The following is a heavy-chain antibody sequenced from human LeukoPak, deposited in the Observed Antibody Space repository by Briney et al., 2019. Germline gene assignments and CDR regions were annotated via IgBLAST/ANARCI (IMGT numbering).Heavy chain of an antibody. J-gene: IGHJ4*02. D-gene: IGHD5-24*01. CDR2: ISYDGSNK. Sequence: PGGSLRLSCAASGFTFSSYWMHWVRQAPGKGLVWVAVISYDGSNKYYADSVKGRFTISRDNSKNTLYLQMNSLRAEDTAVYYCARDNDRREGYYFDYWGQGTLVTVSS. CDR1: GFTFSSYW. V-gene: IGHV3-30*03. CDR3: ARDNDRREGYYFDY.